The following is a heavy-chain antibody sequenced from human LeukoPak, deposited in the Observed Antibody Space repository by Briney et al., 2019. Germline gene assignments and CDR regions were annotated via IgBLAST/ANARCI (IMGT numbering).Heavy chain of an antibody. CDR1: GFTFDDYG. CDR3: ARDRALWSGYYSDY. Sequence: GRSLRLSCAASGFTFDDYGMSWVRQAPGKGLEWVSGINWNGGSTGYADSVKGRFTISRDNAKNSLYLQMNSLRAEDTALYYCARDRALWSGYYSDYWGQGTLVTVSS. J-gene: IGHJ4*02. D-gene: IGHD3-3*01. V-gene: IGHV3-20*04. CDR2: INWNGGST.